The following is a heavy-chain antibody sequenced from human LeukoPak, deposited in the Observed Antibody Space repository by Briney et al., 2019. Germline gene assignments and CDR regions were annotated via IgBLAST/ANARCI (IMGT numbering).Heavy chain of an antibody. CDR3: ASGRDGYNYHFDY. V-gene: IGHV1-69*05. Sequence: SVKVSCKASGGTLSIYAISWVRQAPGQGLEWMGGIIPIFGTANYAQKFQGRVTITTDESTSTAYMELSSLRSEDTAVQYCASGRDGYNYHFDYWGQGTLVTVSS. CDR1: GGTLSIYA. D-gene: IGHD5-24*01. CDR2: IIPIFGTA. J-gene: IGHJ4*02.